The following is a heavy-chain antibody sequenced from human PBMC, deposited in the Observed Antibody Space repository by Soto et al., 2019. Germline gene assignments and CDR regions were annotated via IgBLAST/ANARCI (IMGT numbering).Heavy chain of an antibody. CDR3: ARIEPDRYADY. V-gene: IGHV2-26*01. Sequence: QVTLKESGPVLVKPTETLTLTCTVSGFSLSNARMGVSWIRQPPGKALEWLAHIFSNDEKSYSTSLKSRLTISKDTSKSQVVLTMTNMDPVDTATYYCARIEPDRYADYWGQGTLVTVSS. J-gene: IGHJ4*02. D-gene: IGHD3-9*01. CDR2: IFSNDEK. CDR1: GFSLSNARMG.